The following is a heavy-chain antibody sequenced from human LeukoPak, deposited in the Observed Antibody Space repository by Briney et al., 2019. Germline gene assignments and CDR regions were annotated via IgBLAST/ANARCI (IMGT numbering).Heavy chain of an antibody. D-gene: IGHD3-22*01. V-gene: IGHV5-10-1*01. Sequence: GESLKISCKGSGYSFTSNWIIWGRQMPGKGLEWMGRIDPSDSYSNYSPSFQGHGTISADKSISTAYLQWSSLKASDTAMYYCARRDSSGALYYWGQGTLVTVSS. CDR1: GYSFTSNW. CDR3: ARRDSSGALYY. J-gene: IGHJ4*02. CDR2: IDPSDSYS.